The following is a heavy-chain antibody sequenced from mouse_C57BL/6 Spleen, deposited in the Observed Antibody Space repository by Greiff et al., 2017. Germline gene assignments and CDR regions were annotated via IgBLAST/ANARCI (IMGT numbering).Heavy chain of an antibody. CDR1: GYAFSSYW. CDR2: IYPGDGDT. J-gene: IGHJ2*01. D-gene: IGHD2-1*01. V-gene: IGHV1-80*01. Sequence: VKLVESGAELVKPGASVKISCKASGYAFSSYWMNWVKQRPGKGLEWIGQIYPGDGDTTYNGKFKGKATLTADKSSSTAYMQLSSLTSEDSAVYFCARERGNYPYLDYWGQGTTLTVSS. CDR3: ARERGNYPYLDY.